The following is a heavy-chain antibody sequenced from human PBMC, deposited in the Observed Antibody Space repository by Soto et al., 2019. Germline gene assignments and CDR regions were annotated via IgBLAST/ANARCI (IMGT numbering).Heavy chain of an antibody. D-gene: IGHD3-10*01. Sequence: QVPLVQSGAEVKKPGSSVKVSCKASGGTFSSYAISWVRQAPGQGLEWMGGIIPIFGTANYAQKFQGRVRITADESTSTAYMELSSLRSEDTAVCYCAAPYGSGGYYNGFDYWGQGTLVTVSS. CDR1: GGTFSSYA. V-gene: IGHV1-69*12. CDR3: AAPYGSGGYYNGFDY. J-gene: IGHJ4*02. CDR2: IIPIFGTA.